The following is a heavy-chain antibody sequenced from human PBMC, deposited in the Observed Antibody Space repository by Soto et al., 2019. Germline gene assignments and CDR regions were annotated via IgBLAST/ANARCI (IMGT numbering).Heavy chain of an antibody. CDR3: ARDTFIAAAGGTYYYGMDV. CDR1: GYTFTSYY. D-gene: IGHD6-13*01. CDR2: INPSGGST. V-gene: IGHV1-46*01. J-gene: IGHJ6*02. Sequence: GASVKVSCKASGYTFTSYYMHWVRQAPGQGLEWMGIINPSGGSTSYAQKFQGRVTMTRDTSTSTVYMELSSLRSEDTAVYYCARDTFIAAAGGTYYYGMDVWGQGTTVTVSS.